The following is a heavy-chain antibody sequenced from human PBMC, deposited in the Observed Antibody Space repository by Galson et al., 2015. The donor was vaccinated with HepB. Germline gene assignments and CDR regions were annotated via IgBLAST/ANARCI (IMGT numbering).Heavy chain of an antibody. Sequence: SVKVSCKASGYTFTSYAMSWVRQAPGQGLEWMGWISAYNGNTKYAQKFQGRVTMTTDTSTSTAYMELRSLRSDDTAVYYCARDNKKVGSSGNDYWGQGTLVTVSS. CDR1: GYTFTSYA. CDR3: ARDNKKVGSSGNDY. D-gene: IGHD3-22*01. J-gene: IGHJ4*02. CDR2: ISAYNGNT. V-gene: IGHV1-18*01.